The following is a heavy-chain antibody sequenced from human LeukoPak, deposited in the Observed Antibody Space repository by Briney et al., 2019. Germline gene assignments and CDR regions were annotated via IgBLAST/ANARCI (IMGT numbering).Heavy chain of an antibody. CDR1: GASISSSSDY. J-gene: IGHJ4*02. V-gene: IGHV4-39*01. CDR2: IFYGGST. Sequence: PSETLSLTCTVSGASISSSSDYWGWIRQAPGKGLEWIGSIFYGGSTHYNPSLKSRATISVDTSKNQFSLKLTSVTAADAAMYHCARQVPTAAADTRGYFDYWGKGTVVTVSS. D-gene: IGHD6-25*01. CDR3: ARQVPTAAADTRGYFDY.